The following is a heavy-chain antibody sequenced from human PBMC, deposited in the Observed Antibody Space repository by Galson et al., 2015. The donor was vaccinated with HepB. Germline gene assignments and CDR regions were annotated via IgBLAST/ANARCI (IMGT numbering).Heavy chain of an antibody. CDR2: IDWDDDK. Sequence: PALVKPTQTLTLTCTFSGFSLSTSGVGVGWIRQPPGKALEWLARIDWDDDKYYSTSLKTRLTISKDTSKNQVVLTMTNMDPVDTATYYCARIHRSRQGNYYYYGMDVWGQGTTVTVSS. D-gene: IGHD3-10*01. V-gene: IGHV2-70*11. CDR1: GFSLSTSGVG. J-gene: IGHJ6*02. CDR3: ARIHRSRQGNYYYYGMDV.